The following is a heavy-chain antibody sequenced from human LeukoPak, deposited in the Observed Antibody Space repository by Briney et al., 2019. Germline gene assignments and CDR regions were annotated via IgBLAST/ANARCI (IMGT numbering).Heavy chain of an antibody. D-gene: IGHD5-18*01. V-gene: IGHV4-59*08. J-gene: IGHJ4*02. Sequence: SETLSLTCTVSGGSISSYYWSWIRQPPGKGLEWIGYIYHSGSTNYNPSLKSRVTISVDTSKNQFSLKLTSVTAADTAVYYCARHIRGYSYGPFDYWGQGSLVTVSS. CDR2: IYHSGST. CDR1: GGSISSYY. CDR3: ARHIRGYSYGPFDY.